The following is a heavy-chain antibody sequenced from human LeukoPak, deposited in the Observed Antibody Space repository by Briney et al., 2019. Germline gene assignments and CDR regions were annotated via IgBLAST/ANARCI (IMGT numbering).Heavy chain of an antibody. J-gene: IGHJ5*02. Sequence: ASVKVSCKASGGTFSSYAISWVRQAPGQGLEWMGGIIPIFGTANYAQKFQGRVTITADESTSTAYMELSSLRSEDTAVYYCARDPGITMVRGVMTWFYPWGQGTLVTVSS. CDR2: IIPIFGTA. CDR1: GGTFSSYA. CDR3: ARDPGITMVRGVMTWFYP. D-gene: IGHD3-10*01. V-gene: IGHV1-69*13.